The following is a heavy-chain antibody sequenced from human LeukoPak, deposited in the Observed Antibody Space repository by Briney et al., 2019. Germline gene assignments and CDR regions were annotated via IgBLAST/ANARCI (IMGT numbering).Heavy chain of an antibody. V-gene: IGHV1-8*01. D-gene: IGHD5-18*01. CDR2: MNPNSGNT. Sequence: AASVKVSCKASGYTFTSYDINWVRQATGQGLEWMGWMNPNSGNTGYAQKFQGRVTMTRNTSISTAYMELSSLRSEDTAVYYCARVGYSYGEYYYYYYYMDVWGKGTTVTISS. CDR3: ARVGYSYGEYYYYYYYMDV. J-gene: IGHJ6*03. CDR1: GYTFTSYD.